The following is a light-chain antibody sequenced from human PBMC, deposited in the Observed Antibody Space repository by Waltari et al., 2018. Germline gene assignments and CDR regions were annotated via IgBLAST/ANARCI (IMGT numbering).Light chain of an antibody. CDR2: DDS. CDR1: NIGRKT. V-gene: IGLV3-21*02. CDR3: QVWDGGRVV. J-gene: IGLJ2*01. Sequence: SYVLTQPPSESVAPGQEATITCGGNNIGRKTVHWYQQKPGQAPVLVVYDDSARASGRPGRCSGSKSGGTATLTISRVEAGDEADYFCQVWDGGRVVFGGGTKLAVL.